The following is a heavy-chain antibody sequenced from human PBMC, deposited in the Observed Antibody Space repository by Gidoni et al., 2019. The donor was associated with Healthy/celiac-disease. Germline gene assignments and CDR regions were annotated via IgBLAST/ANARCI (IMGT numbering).Heavy chain of an antibody. D-gene: IGHD1-26*01. CDR2: ISISSSTI. V-gene: IGHV3-48*02. CDR3: ARAFGPVWEPYFDY. Sequence: VQLVESGGGLVQPGGSLSLCCAASGFTFCSYSMNWGRQDPGKGTVWVSYISISSSTINYADSVKGRLTISRDNAKNSLYLQMNSLRNEDTAVYYCARAFGPVWEPYFDYGGQGTLVTVSS. CDR1: GFTFCSYS. J-gene: IGHJ4*02.